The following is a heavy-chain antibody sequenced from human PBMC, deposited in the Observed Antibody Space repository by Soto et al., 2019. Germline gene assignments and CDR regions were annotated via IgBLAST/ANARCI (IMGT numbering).Heavy chain of an antibody. J-gene: IGHJ4*02. CDR2: IFSNDEK. V-gene: IGHV2-26*01. D-gene: IGHD4-17*01. CDR3: ARTPEEYGYYESACGGYYFDY. Sequence: QVTLKASGPVLVKPTETLTLTCTVSGFSLSNARMGVSWIRQPPGKALEWLAHIFSNDEKYYSTSLKSRLTISQDTSKSQVVLTMTHMDPVDTATYYCARTPEEYGYYESACGGYYFDYCGQGTLVTVSS. CDR1: GFSLSNARMG.